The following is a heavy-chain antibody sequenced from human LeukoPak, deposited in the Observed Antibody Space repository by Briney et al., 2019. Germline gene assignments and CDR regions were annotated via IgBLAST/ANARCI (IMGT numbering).Heavy chain of an antibody. J-gene: IGHJ3*02. Sequence: GGSLRLSCAASGFTFSSYSMNWVRQAPGKGLEWVSSISRSSAYIYYADSVKGRFTISRDNAKNSLYLQMNSLRAEDTAVYYCASFPPYMVRTDAFDIWGQGTMVTVSS. CDR2: ISRSSAYI. CDR1: GFTFSSYS. V-gene: IGHV3-21*01. CDR3: ASFPPYMVRTDAFDI. D-gene: IGHD3-10*01.